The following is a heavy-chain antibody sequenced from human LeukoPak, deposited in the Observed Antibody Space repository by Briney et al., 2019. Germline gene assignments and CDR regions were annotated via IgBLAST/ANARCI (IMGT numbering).Heavy chain of an antibody. CDR3: AREGCSGGSCYSGYYYMDV. V-gene: IGHV4-38-2*02. CDR2: IYHSGST. Sequence: SETLSLTCSVSGYSISSGYYWGWIRQPPGKGLGCIGTIYHSGSTYYNPSLKSRVTISLDTSKNQFSLKLSSVTAADTAVYYCAREGCSGGSCYSGYYYMDVWGKGTTVTVSS. D-gene: IGHD2-15*01. J-gene: IGHJ6*03. CDR1: GYSISSGYY.